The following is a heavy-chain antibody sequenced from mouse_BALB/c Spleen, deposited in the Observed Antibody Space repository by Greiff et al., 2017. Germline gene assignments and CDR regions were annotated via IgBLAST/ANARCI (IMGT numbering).Heavy chain of an antibody. J-gene: IGHJ4*01. CDR3: TRDDGYYYAMDY. CDR2: IYPGNSDT. D-gene: IGHD2-3*01. V-gene: IGHV1-5*01. Sequence: VQLKQSGTVLARPGASVKMSCKASGYTFTSYWMHWVKQRPGQGLEWIGAIYPGNSDTSYNQKFKGKAKLTAVTSTSTAYMELSSLTNEDSAVYYCTRDDGYYYAMDYWGQGTSVTVSS. CDR1: GYTFTSYW.